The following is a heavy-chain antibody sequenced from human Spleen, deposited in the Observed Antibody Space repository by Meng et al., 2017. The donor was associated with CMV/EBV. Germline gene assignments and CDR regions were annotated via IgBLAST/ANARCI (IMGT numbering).Heavy chain of an antibody. D-gene: IGHD2-2*01. Sequence: ASVKVSCKASGYTFTSYYMHWVRQAPGQGLEWMGIINPSGGSTSYAQKFQGRVTMTRDTSTGAVYMELSSLRSEDTAVYYCARVGCSSTSCSTDYYYGMDVWGQGTTVTVSS. V-gene: IGHV1-46*01. CDR1: GYTFTSYY. CDR3: ARVGCSSTSCSTDYYYGMDV. J-gene: IGHJ6*02. CDR2: INPSGGST.